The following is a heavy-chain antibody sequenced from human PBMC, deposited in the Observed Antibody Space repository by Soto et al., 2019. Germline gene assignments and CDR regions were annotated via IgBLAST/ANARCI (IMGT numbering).Heavy chain of an antibody. V-gene: IGHV1-2*02. J-gene: IGHJ4*02. D-gene: IGHD3-22*01. CDR1: GYTFTGYY. Sequence: ASVKVSCKASGYTFTGYYMHWVRQAPGQGLEWMGWINPNSGGTNYAQKFQGRVTMTRDTSISTAYMELSRLRSDDTAVYYCARTRSSSDSSGHFEYWGQGTLVTVSS. CDR2: INPNSGGT. CDR3: ARTRSSSDSSGHFEY.